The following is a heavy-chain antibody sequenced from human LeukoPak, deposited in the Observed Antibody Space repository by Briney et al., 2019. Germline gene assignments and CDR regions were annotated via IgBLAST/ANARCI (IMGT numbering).Heavy chain of an antibody. CDR2: IKQDGSVK. D-gene: IGHD5-24*01. Sequence: GGSLRLSCAASGFSFSGYWMSWVRQTPGKGLEWVANIKQDGSVKNSVDSMKGRFTISRDNTKNSLYLEMNSLKAEDTAVYYCTTLERWQRQSGNYWGQGTLVTVSS. CDR1: GFSFSGYW. V-gene: IGHV3-7*03. J-gene: IGHJ4*02. CDR3: TTLERWQRQSGNY.